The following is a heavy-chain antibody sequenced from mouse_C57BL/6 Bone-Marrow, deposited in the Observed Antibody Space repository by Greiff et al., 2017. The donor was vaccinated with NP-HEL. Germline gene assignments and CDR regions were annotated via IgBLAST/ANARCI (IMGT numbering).Heavy chain of an antibody. CDR1: GYSIPSGYY. V-gene: IGHV3-6*01. J-gene: IGHJ2*01. CDR3: ASDGYYGRSYNFDY. CDR2: ISYDGSN. D-gene: IGHD1-1*01. Sequence: ESGPGLVKPSQSLSLTCSVTGYSIPSGYYWNWIRQFPGNKLEWMGYISYDGSNNYNPSLKNRISITRDTSKNQFFLKLNSVTTEDTATYYSASDGYYGRSYNFDYWGQGTTLTVSS.